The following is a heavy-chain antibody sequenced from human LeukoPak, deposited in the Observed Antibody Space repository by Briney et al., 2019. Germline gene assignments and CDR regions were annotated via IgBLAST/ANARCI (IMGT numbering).Heavy chain of an antibody. Sequence: SETLSLTCTVSGGSISSSSYHWGWIRQPPGKGLEWIGSIYYSGSTYYNPSLKSRVTISVDTSKNQFSLKLSSVTAADTAVYYCAGRVDIVATIGEYYFDYWGQGTLVTVSS. CDR3: AGRVDIVATIGEYYFDY. D-gene: IGHD5-12*01. V-gene: IGHV4-39*01. J-gene: IGHJ4*02. CDR2: IYYSGST. CDR1: GGSISSSSYH.